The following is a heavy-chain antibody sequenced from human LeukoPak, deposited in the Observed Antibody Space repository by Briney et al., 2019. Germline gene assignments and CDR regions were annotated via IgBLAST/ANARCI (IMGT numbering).Heavy chain of an antibody. CDR3: ARVLRGYSPGGFDY. D-gene: IGHD5-18*01. CDR1: GGSFSGYY. J-gene: IGHJ4*02. V-gene: IGHV4-34*01. Sequence: SETLSLTCAVYGGSFSGYYWSWIRQPPGKGLEWIGEINHSGSTNYNPSLKSRVTISVDTSKNQFSLKLSSVTAADTAVYYCARVLRGYSPGGFDYWGQGTLVTVSS. CDR2: INHSGST.